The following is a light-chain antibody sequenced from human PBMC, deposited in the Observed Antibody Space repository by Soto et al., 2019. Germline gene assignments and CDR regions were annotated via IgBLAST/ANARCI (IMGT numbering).Light chain of an antibody. Sequence: DLQMTQSPSTLSASVGDSVTTTCRASQSISSWLAWYQQKPGNAPKLLIYDASSLESGVPSRFSGSGSGTEFTLTISSLQPDDFATYYCQQYNSYWTFGQGTKVDIK. J-gene: IGKJ1*01. V-gene: IGKV1-5*01. CDR2: DAS. CDR3: QQYNSYWT. CDR1: QSISSW.